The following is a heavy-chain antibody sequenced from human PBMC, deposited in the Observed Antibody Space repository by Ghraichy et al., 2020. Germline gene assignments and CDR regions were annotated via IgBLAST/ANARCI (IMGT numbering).Heavy chain of an antibody. CDR3: AKDPDSSGWYPHYFDY. J-gene: IGHJ4*02. V-gene: IGHV3-23*01. Sequence: GGSLRLSCAASGFTFSSYAMSWVRQAPGKGLEWVSAISGSGGSTYYADSVKGRFTISRDNSKNTLYLQMNSLRAEDTAVYYCAKDPDSSGWYPHYFDYWGQGTLVTVSS. CDR1: GFTFSSYA. CDR2: ISGSGGST. D-gene: IGHD6-19*01.